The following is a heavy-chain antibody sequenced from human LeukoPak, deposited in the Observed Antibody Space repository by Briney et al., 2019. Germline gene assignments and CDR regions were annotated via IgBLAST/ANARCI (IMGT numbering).Heavy chain of an antibody. CDR1: GFTFDDYG. V-gene: IGHV3-20*04. J-gene: IGHJ3*02. CDR2: INWNGGST. D-gene: IGHD6-13*01. CDR3: ARDSGYSSSWYDAFDI. Sequence: GGSLRLSCAASGFTFDDYGMSWVRQAPGKGLEWVSGINWNGGSTGYADSVKGRFTISRDNAKNSLHLQTNSLRVEDTALYYCARDSGYSSSWYDAFDIRGQGTMVTVSS.